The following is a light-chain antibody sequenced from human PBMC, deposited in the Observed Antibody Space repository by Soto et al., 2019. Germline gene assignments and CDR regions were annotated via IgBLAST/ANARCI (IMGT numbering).Light chain of an antibody. J-gene: IGLJ3*02. V-gene: IGLV1-44*01. CDR1: NSNLGSNT. CDR3: AAWDDTLDGPV. Sequence: QSVLTQPPSASGTPGQRVTISCSGSNSNLGSNTVNWYQHLPGTAPNPLIFGNNQRASGVPARFSGSKSGTSASLAISELQSGDESDYYCAAWDDTLDGPVFGGGTKLTVL. CDR2: GNN.